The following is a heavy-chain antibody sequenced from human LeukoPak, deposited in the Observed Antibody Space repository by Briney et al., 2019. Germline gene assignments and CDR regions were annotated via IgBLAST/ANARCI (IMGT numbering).Heavy chain of an antibody. J-gene: IGHJ6*04. CDR2: INHSGST. Sequence: SETLSLTCTVSGGSISSYCWSWIRQPPGKGLEWIGEINHSGSTNYNPSLKSRVTISVDTSKNQFSLKLSSVTAADTAVYYCASLSATVVPAAIRYYYGMDVWGKGTTVTVSS. V-gene: IGHV4-34*01. D-gene: IGHD2-2*01. CDR3: ASLSATVVPAAIRYYYGMDV. CDR1: GGSISSYC.